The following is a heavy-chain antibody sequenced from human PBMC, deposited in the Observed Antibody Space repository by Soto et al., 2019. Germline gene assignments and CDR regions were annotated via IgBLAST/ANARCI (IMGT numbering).Heavy chain of an antibody. CDR2: IDPSDSYT. Sequence: GESLKISCKGSGYSFTSYWISWVRQMPGKGLEWMGRIDPSDSYTNYSPSFQGHVTISADKSISTAYLQWSSLKASDTAMYYCARQVYDPDNWFDPWGQGTLLTVSS. V-gene: IGHV5-10-1*01. D-gene: IGHD3-3*01. J-gene: IGHJ5*02. CDR3: ARQVYDPDNWFDP. CDR1: GYSFTSYW.